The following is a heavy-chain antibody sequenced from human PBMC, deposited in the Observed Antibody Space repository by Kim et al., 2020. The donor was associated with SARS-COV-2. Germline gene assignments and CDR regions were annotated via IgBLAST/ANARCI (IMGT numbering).Heavy chain of an antibody. CDR3: ARPLLFRLPGYYYGMDV. V-gene: IGHV4-34*01. D-gene: IGHD2-21*01. J-gene: IGHJ6*02. CDR2: INHSGST. Sequence: SETLSLTCAVYGGSFSGYYWSWIRQPPGKGLEWIGEINHSGSTNYNPSLKSRVTISVDTSKNQFSLKLSSVTAADTAVYYCARPLLFRLPGYYYGMDVWGQGTTVTVSS. CDR1: GGSFSGYY.